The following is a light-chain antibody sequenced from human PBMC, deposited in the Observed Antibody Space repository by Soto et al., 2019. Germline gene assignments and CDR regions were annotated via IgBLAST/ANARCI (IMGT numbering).Light chain of an antibody. V-gene: IGLV2-23*01. CDR3: CYFAGSSSPFV. CDR1: SSDVGSYDL. CDR2: EGF. Sequence: QSALTQPASVSGSPGQSITISCTGTSSDVGSYDLVSWYQHHPGKAPKLIIYEGFKRPSGVSNRFSGSKSANTASLTISGLQAEEEADYHCCYFAGSSSPFVFGTGTKVTVL. J-gene: IGLJ1*01.